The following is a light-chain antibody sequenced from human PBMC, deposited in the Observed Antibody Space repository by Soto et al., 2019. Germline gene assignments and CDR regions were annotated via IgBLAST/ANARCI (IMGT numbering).Light chain of an antibody. CDR2: SAS. CDR3: QQYVIWPPTFT. V-gene: IGKV3-15*01. CDR1: RSVSSN. Sequence: EIVMTQSPATLSVSPGERVTLSCRASRSVSSNLAWYQQKPGQAPRLLIYSASTRATGIPARFSGSGSGTEFTLAITSLQSEDFAVYFCQQYVIWPPTFTFGQGTKLEIK. J-gene: IGKJ2*01.